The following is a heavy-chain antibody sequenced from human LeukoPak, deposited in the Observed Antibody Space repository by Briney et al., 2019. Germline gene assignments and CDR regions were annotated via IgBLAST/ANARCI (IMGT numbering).Heavy chain of an antibody. CDR2: IYHSGST. J-gene: IGHJ4*02. V-gene: IGHV4-59*12. CDR3: ARERAAAGISPVDY. CDR1: GGSISSYY. Sequence: SETLSLTSTVSGGSISSYYWSWIRQPPGKGLEWIGYIYHSGSTYYNPSLKSRVTISVDRSKNQFSLKLSSVTAADTAVYYCARERAAAGISPVDYWGQGTLVTVSS. D-gene: IGHD6-13*01.